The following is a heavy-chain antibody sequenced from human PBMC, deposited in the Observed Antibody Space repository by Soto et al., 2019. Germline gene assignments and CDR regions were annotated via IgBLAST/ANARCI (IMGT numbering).Heavy chain of an antibody. CDR2: IRSKANSYAT. Sequence: EVQLVESGGGLVQPGGSLKLSCAASGFTFSGSAMHWVRQASGKGLEWVGRIRSKANSYATAYAASAKGRFTISRDDSKNTAYLQMNSLKTEDTAVYYCTRPMYYDYIWGSYRYNWFDPWGQGTLVTVSS. V-gene: IGHV3-73*01. D-gene: IGHD3-16*02. CDR1: GFTFSGSA. CDR3: TRPMYYDYIWGSYRYNWFDP. J-gene: IGHJ5*02.